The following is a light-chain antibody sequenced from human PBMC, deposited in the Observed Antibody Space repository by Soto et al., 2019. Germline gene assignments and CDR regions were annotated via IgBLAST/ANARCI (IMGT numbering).Light chain of an antibody. CDR2: DVT. V-gene: IGLV2-14*03. J-gene: IGLJ2*01. CDR1: SSDVGAYNF. CDR3: SSYTTINTLV. Sequence: QSALTQPASVSGSPGQSITISCTGTSSDVGAYNFVSWYQQHPGKAPKLMIYDVTNRPSGVSSRFSGSKSGNTASLAISGLQAEDDADYYCSSYTTINTLVFGGGTKLTVL.